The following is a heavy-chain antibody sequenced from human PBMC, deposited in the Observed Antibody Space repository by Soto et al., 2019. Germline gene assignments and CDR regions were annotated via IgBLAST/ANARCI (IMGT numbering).Heavy chain of an antibody. D-gene: IGHD2-2*01. J-gene: IGHJ3*02. CDR1: GYTFTSYG. Sequence: ASVKVSCKASGYTFTSYGISWVRQAPGQGLEWMGWISAYNGNTNYAQKLQGRVTMTTDTSTSTAYMELRSLRSDDTAVYYCARDMVVPAAMVWPRAFDIWGEGTRVTVS. V-gene: IGHV1-18*01. CDR3: ARDMVVPAAMVWPRAFDI. CDR2: ISAYNGNT.